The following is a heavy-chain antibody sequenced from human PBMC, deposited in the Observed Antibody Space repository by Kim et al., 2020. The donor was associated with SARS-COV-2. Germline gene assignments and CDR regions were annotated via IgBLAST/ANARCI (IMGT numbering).Heavy chain of an antibody. CDR2: IWYDGSNK. CDR1: GFTFSSYG. Sequence: GGSLRLSCAASGFTFSSYGMHWVRQAPGKGLECVAVIWYDGSNKYYADSVKGRFTISRDNSKNTLYLQMNSLRAEDTAVYYCAKSTRGYDSPYYFDYWGQGTLVTVSS. J-gene: IGHJ4*02. D-gene: IGHD3-22*01. V-gene: IGHV3-33*06. CDR3: AKSTRGYDSPYYFDY.